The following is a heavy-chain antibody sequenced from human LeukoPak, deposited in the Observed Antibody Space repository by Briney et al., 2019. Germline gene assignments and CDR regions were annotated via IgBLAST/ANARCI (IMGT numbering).Heavy chain of an antibody. V-gene: IGHV3-7*01. CDR1: GFTFSRYW. CDR3: ARDYYDSSGYFDY. D-gene: IGHD3-22*01. CDR2: IKQDGSEK. Sequence: GGSLRLSCAASGFTFSRYWMSWVRQAPGKGLEWVANIKQDGSEKYYVDSVKGRFTISRDNAKNSLYLQMNSLRAEDTAVYYCARDYYDSSGYFDYWGQGTLVTASS. J-gene: IGHJ4*02.